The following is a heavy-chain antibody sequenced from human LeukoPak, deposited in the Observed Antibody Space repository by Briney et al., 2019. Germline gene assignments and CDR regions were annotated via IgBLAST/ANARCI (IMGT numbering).Heavy chain of an antibody. CDR2: ICGSGTNT. D-gene: IGHD2-15*01. CDR1: EFSFSSYA. J-gene: IGHJ4*02. CDR3: AKAGGGNCFSSLDF. V-gene: IGHV3-23*01. Sequence: GGSLRLSCAASEFSFSSYAMSWVRQAPGRGLEWVSAICGSGTNTYYADSVKGRFTISRDNSKNTLDLQMNSLRAEDTAVYYCAKAGGGNCFSSLDFWGQGTLVTVSS.